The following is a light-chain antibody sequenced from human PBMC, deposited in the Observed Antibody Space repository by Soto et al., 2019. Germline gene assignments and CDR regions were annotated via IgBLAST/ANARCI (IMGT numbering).Light chain of an antibody. J-gene: IGKJ1*01. CDR2: DAS. CDR1: QSVSRTY. V-gene: IGKV3D-20*02. CDR3: QQRSAWPWT. Sequence: EIVLTQSPGTLSLSPGERATLSCRASQSVSRTYLAWYQQKPGQAPRLLIYDASSRATGIPDRFSGSGSGTDFTLTISRLEPEDFALFYCQQRSAWPWTFGQGTRVEIK.